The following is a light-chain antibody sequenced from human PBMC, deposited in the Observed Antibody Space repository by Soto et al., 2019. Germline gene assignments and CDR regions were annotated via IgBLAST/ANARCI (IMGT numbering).Light chain of an antibody. V-gene: IGKV3-11*01. CDR1: QSVSSY. CDR2: DAS. J-gene: IGKJ4*01. Sequence: EIVLTQSPATLSLSPGERATLSCRASQSVSSYLACYQQMPGQAPRLLINDASNRASGIPARFSGSGSGTDFTLTIGSLEPEDFAVYYCQQHTNWPLTFGGGTKVEIK. CDR3: QQHTNWPLT.